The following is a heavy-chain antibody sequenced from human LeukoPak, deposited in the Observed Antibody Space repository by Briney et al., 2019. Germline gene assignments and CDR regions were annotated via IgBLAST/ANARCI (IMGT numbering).Heavy chain of an antibody. Sequence: SETLSLTCAVYGGSFSGYYWSWIRQPPGKGLEWIGEINHSGSTNYNPSLKSRVTISVDMSKNQFSLKLSSVTAADTAVYYCARRDYDYVWGSYRAFDIWGQGTMVTVSS. CDR2: INHSGST. J-gene: IGHJ3*02. CDR1: GGSFSGYY. CDR3: ARRDYDYVWGSYRAFDI. D-gene: IGHD3-16*02. V-gene: IGHV4-34*01.